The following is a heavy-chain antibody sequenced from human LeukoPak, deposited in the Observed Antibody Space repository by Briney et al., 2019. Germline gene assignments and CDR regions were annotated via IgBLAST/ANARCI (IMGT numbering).Heavy chain of an antibody. J-gene: IGHJ4*02. CDR3: AKTPWPGYQLLHFDY. Sequence: GGSLRLSCAASGFTFSSYAMSWVRQAPGKGLEWVSAISGSGGSTYYADSVKGRFTISRDNSKNTLYLQMNSLRAEDTAAYYCAKTPWPGYQLLHFDYWGQGTLVTVSS. CDR2: ISGSGGST. CDR1: GFTFSSYA. V-gene: IGHV3-23*01. D-gene: IGHD2-2*01.